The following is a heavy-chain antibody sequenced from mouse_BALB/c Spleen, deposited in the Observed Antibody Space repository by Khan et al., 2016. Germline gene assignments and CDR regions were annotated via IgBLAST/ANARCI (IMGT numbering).Heavy chain of an antibody. V-gene: IGHV5-6-5*01. J-gene: IGHJ2*01. CDR1: GFTFSSYA. CDR3: ASNVYYFDY. CDR2: ISSGGSS. Sequence: EVELVESGGGLVKPGGSLKLSCAASGFTFSSYAMSWVRQTPEKRLEWVASISSGGSSFYTDNLKDRFTISRDNARYILYLQMRSLRSEDTAMYYCASNVYYFDYWGQGTTLTVSS.